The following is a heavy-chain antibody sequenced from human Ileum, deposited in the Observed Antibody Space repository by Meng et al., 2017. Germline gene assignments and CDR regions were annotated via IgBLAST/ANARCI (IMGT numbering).Heavy chain of an antibody. Sequence: QLQQWGAGLFKPLEALSLTCAVFGGSLSGYYCNWFRQPPGKGLEWIGGSDHFGNTIHHPSLKGRLTISVDTSKNQISLRLTSVIAADTAVYCFVYFWSGYFTSGQGTLVTVSS. D-gene: IGHD3-3*01. J-gene: IGHJ5*02. V-gene: IGHV4-34*03. CDR1: GGSLSGYY. CDR2: SDHFGNT. CDR3: VYFWSGYFT.